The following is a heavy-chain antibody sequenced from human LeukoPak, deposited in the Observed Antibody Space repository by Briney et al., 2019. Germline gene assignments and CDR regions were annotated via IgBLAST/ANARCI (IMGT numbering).Heavy chain of an antibody. V-gene: IGHV4-38-2*02. CDR1: GYSISSGYY. CDR3: ATEGTVRYFDP. Sequence: SETLSLTCTVSGYSISSGYYWSWIRQPPGKGLEWIGGIYHSGYTFYNSSLKSRVTISVDTSKNQFSLNLHSVTAADTAVYYCATEGTVRYFDPWGQGTLVTVSS. CDR2: IYHSGYT. D-gene: IGHD1-14*01. J-gene: IGHJ5*02.